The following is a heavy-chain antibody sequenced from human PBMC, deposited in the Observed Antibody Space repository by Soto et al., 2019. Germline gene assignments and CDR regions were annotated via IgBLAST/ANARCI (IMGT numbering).Heavy chain of an antibody. CDR3: TRLGGAARPLSALDV. Sequence: SETLSLTCTVSSGAIIDYYWSWIRHPPGRGLEWIGYFYYRGTTSYKSSLKSRATISGDASKNELSLKLSSVTAADTAVYYCTRLGGAARPLSALDVWCQGIMVTVPS. D-gene: IGHD6-6*01. CDR2: FYYRGTT. V-gene: IGHV4-59*12. CDR1: SGAIIDYY. J-gene: IGHJ3*01.